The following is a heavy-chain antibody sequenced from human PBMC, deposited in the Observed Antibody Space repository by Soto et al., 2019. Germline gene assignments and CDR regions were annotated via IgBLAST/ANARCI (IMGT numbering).Heavy chain of an antibody. J-gene: IGHJ4*02. CDR1: GYTFTNYG. Sequence: QVQLVQSGPEVKKPGASVKVSCKASGYTFTNYGIGWVRQAPGQGLEWVGWISAYDGKTKYAQNLQGRVTMTTDTSASTAYMDLRTLRSDDTAVYYCARTARVYCKNGTCRIDHYDNWGQGTLVTVSS. D-gene: IGHD2-8*01. CDR2: ISAYDGKT. CDR3: ARTARVYCKNGTCRIDHYDN. V-gene: IGHV1-18*04.